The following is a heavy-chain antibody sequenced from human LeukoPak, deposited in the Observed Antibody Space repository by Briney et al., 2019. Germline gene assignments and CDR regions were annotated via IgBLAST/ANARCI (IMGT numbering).Heavy chain of an antibody. CDR2: INPNSGGT. D-gene: IGHD3-10*01. J-gene: IGHJ4*02. CDR3: ARARITRQTYYFDY. CDR1: GYTFTGYY. Sequence: GASVKVSCKASGYTFTGYYMHWVRQAPGQGLEWMGWINPNSGGTNYARKFQGRVTMTRDTSISTAYMELSRLRSDDTAVYYCARARITRQTYYFDYWGQGTLATVSS. V-gene: IGHV1-2*02.